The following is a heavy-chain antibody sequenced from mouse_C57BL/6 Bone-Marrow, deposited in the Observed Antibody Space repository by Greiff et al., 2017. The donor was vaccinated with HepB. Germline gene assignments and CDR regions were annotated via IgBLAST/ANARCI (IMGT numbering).Heavy chain of an antibody. V-gene: IGHV1-76*01. CDR1: GYTFTDYY. CDR2: IYPGSGNT. CDR3: ARSPFTTVVAYYFDY. Sequence: VQLQQSGAELVRPGASVKLSCKASGYTFTDYYINWVKQRPGQGLEWIARIYPGSGNTYYNEKFKGKATLTADKSSSSAYMQLSSLTSEDSAVYFCARSPFTTVVAYYFDYWGQGTTLTVSS. J-gene: IGHJ2*01. D-gene: IGHD1-1*01.